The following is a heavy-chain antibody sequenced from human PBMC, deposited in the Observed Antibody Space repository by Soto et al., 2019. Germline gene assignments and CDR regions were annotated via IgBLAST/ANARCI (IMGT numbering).Heavy chain of an antibody. Sequence: GGSLRLSXESSGFNFRNFNMIWVRQAPGKGLEWVSSVSGSSSYIYYADSVKGRFTVSRDNANNLVFLQMNGLRPEDTAMYYCARDLRGHYGPWGQGTMVTVSS. J-gene: IGHJ3*01. CDR3: ARDLRGHYGP. CDR1: GFNFRNFN. D-gene: IGHD4-17*01. V-gene: IGHV3-21*06. CDR2: VSGSSSYI.